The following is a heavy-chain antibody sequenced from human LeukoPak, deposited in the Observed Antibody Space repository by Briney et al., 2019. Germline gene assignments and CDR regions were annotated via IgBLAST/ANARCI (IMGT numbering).Heavy chain of an antibody. D-gene: IGHD6-19*01. V-gene: IGHV1-2*02. CDR3: ARDSAYSSGGYNWFDP. J-gene: IGHJ5*02. Sequence: GASVKVSCKASGYTFTGYYMHWVRQAPGQGLEWMGWINPHSGGTNYAQKFQGRVTMTRDTSISTAYMELSRLRSGDTAVYYCARDSAYSSGGYNWFDPWGQGTLVTVSS. CDR2: INPHSGGT. CDR1: GYTFTGYY.